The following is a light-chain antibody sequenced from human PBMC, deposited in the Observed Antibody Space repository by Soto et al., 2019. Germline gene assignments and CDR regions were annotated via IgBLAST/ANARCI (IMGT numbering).Light chain of an antibody. CDR1: QSRGRSY. CDR2: GVS. J-gene: IGKJ2*01. Sequence: EIVLTQSPGTLSLSPGERASLSCRASQSRGRSYLAWHQQKPGQAPRLLIYGVSTRATGTQDRFSGSGSGTEFSLTISRLEPEDSSGYYCQQYDRAPDTFGQGTKREIK. V-gene: IGKV3-20*01. CDR3: QQYDRAPDT.